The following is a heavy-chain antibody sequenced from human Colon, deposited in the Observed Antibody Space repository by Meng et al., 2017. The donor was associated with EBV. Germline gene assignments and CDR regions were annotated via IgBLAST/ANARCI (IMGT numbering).Heavy chain of an antibody. V-gene: IGHV4-4*03. J-gene: IGHJ4*02. D-gene: IGHD2-2*01. CDR1: GGSISTSDW. Sequence: VRRQDAGPGLVDPQGTLSLTCVVSGGSISTSDWWSWVRQPPGKGLEWIGEIYRGGGTNYNPSFKSRVTISVDTSNNHFSLKLSYVTAADTAVYYCARVRVIPAAVGFDYWGQGTLVTVSS. CDR2: IYRGGGT. CDR3: ARVRVIPAAVGFDY.